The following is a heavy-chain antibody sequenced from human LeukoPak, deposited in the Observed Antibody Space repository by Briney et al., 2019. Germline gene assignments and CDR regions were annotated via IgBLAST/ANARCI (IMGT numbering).Heavy chain of an antibody. D-gene: IGHD2-15*01. J-gene: IGHJ6*03. CDR1: GFTFSSYS. Sequence: GGSLRLSCAASGFTFSSYSMNWVRQAPGKGLEWVSYISSSSSTIYYAGSVKGRFTISRDNAKNSLYLQMNSLRAEDTAVYYCARDKVVAATSEHYYYYMDVWGKGTTVTVSS. CDR2: ISSSSSTI. CDR3: ARDKVVAATSEHYYYYMDV. V-gene: IGHV3-48*01.